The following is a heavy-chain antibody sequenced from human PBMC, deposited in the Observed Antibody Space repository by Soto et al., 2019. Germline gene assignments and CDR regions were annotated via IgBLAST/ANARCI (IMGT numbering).Heavy chain of an antibody. CDR2: IKSKTDGGTT. CDR3: TTAPTYNYGTFAY. V-gene: IGHV3-15*07. Sequence: PGGSLRLSCAASGFTFSNAWMNWVRQAPGKGLEWVGRIKSKTDGGTTDYAAPVKGRFTISRDDSKNTLYLQMNSLKTEDTAVYYCTTAPTYNYGTFAYWGQGTLVTVSS. J-gene: IGHJ4*02. CDR1: GFTFSNAW. D-gene: IGHD5-18*01.